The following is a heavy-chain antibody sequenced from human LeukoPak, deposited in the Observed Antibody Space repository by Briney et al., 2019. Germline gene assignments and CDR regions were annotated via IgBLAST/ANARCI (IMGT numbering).Heavy chain of an antibody. CDR2: INPNSGGT. D-gene: IGHD3-10*02. V-gene: IGHV1-2*02. J-gene: IGHJ5*02. CDR3: ARNVELFVNWFDP. CDR1: GYTFTGYY. Sequence: SVNASCKASGYTFTGYYMHWVRQAPGQGLEWMGWINPNSGGTNYAQKFQGRVTMTRDTSISTAYMELSRLRSDDTAVYYCARNVELFVNWFDPGRWGTVVTVSS.